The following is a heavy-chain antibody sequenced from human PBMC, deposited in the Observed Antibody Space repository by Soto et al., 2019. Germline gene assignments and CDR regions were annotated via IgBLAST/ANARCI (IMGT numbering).Heavy chain of an antibody. CDR2: IYYSGST. V-gene: IGHV4-59*08. CDR3: AGLAARPQVGWFDP. J-gene: IGHJ5*02. CDR1: GGSISRYY. Sequence: PSETLSLTCTVSGGSISRYYWSWIRQPPGKGLEWIGYIYYSGSTNYSPSLKSRVTISVDTSRNQFSLKLSSVTAADTAVYYCAGLAARPQVGWFDPWGQGTLVTVSS. D-gene: IGHD6-6*01.